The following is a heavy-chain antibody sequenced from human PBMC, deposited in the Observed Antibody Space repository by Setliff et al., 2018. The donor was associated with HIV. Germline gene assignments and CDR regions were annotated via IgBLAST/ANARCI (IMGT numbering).Heavy chain of an antibody. D-gene: IGHD2-2*01. CDR3: ARHLCGTTACYAVDV. CDR1: GDSITGRW. Sequence: LSLTCTVSGDSITGRWLSWIRQPPGKGLEWTGNIYHNGFANYNPSLKSRLTISVDTSKNQVSLTLSSVTPADTAVYYCARHLCGTTACYAVDVWGPGTMVTVSS. J-gene: IGHJ3*01. CDR2: IYHNGFA. V-gene: IGHV4-59*11.